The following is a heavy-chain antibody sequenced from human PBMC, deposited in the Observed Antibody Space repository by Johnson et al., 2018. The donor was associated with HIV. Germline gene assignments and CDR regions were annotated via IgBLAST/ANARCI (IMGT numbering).Heavy chain of an antibody. V-gene: IGHV3-48*04. Sequence: VQLVESGGGLVQPGGSLRLSCAASGFTFSSYAMSWVRQAPGKGLEWVSYISSSGGTKYYAYSLKGRFTISRDNAKNTLYLQMNSLTPEDTAVYCCARGGWKVVTSIFAFDIWGQGTMVAVSS. CDR1: GFTFSSYA. CDR2: ISSSGGTK. D-gene: IGHD2-21*02. J-gene: IGHJ3*02. CDR3: ARGGWKVVTSIFAFDI.